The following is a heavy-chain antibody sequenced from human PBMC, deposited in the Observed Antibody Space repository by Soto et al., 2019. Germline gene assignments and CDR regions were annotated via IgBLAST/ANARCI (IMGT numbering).Heavy chain of an antibody. V-gene: IGHV3-30-3*01. J-gene: IGHJ6*02. CDR3: ARPKPVTTRYYYYGMDV. CDR1: GFTFSSYA. CDR2: ISYDGSNK. D-gene: IGHD4-17*01. Sequence: PGGSLRLSCAASGFTFSSYAMHWVRQAPGKGLEWVAVISYDGSNKYYADSVKGRFTISRDNSKNTLYLQVNSLRAEDTAVYYCARPKPVTTRYYYYGMDVWGQGTTVTVSS.